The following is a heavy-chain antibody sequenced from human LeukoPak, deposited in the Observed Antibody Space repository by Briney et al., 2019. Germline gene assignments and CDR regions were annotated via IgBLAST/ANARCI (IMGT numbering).Heavy chain of an antibody. CDR1: GFTFSSYS. V-gene: IGHV3-21*01. CDR3: ARDNIVGISHSFGP. Sequence: PGGSLRLSCAASGFTFSSYSMNWVRQAPGKGLEWVSSISSSSSYIYYADSVKGRFTISRDNAKNSLYLQMNSLRVEDTAVYFCARDNIVGISHSFGPWGQGTLVTVSS. D-gene: IGHD1-26*01. J-gene: IGHJ5*02. CDR2: ISSSSSYI.